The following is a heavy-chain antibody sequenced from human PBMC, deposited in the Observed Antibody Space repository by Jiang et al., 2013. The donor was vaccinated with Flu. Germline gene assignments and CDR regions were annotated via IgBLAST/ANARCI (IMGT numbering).Heavy chain of an antibody. CDR2: ISSSSSYI. V-gene: IGHV3-21*01. CDR3: ARDDGGYYYDSSGYYLFDY. D-gene: IGHD3-22*01. Sequence: SSISSSSSYIYYADSVKGRFTISRDNAKNSLYLQMNSLRAEDTAVYYCARDDGGYYYDSSGYYLFDYWGQGTLVTVSS. J-gene: IGHJ4*02.